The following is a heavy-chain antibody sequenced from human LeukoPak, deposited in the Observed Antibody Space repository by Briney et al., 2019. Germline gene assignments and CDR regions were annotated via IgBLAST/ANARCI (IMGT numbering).Heavy chain of an antibody. J-gene: IGHJ4*02. D-gene: IGHD6-13*01. CDR1: GFTFTSRSA. CDR3: AAPYSSTWFDY. V-gene: IGHV1-58*01. Sequence: GASVKVSCKASGFTFTSRSAVQWVQQARGQRLEWIGWIVVGSGNTNYAQKFQERVTITRDMSTSTSYMELSSLRSEDTAVYYCAAPYSSTWFDYWGQGTLVTVSS. CDR2: IVVGSGNT.